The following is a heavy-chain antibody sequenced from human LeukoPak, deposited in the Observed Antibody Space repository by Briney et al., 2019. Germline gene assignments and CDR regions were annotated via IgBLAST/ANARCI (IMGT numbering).Heavy chain of an antibody. V-gene: IGHV1-18*01. J-gene: IGHJ4*02. CDR3: ARDHPPYIVVVPAAPFDY. CDR1: GYTFTSYG. CDR2: ISAYNGNT. Sequence: ASVKVSCKASGYTFTSYGISWVRQAPGQGLEWMGWISAYNGNTNYAQKLQGRVTMTTDTTTSTAYMELRSLRSDDTAVYYCARDHPPYIVVVPAAPFDYWGQGTLVTVSS. D-gene: IGHD2-2*01.